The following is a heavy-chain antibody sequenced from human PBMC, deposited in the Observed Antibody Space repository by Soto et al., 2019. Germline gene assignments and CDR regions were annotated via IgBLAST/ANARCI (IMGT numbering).Heavy chain of an antibody. V-gene: IGHV1-46*03. J-gene: IGHJ4*02. CDR3: ARGGGIVVVTAPYDQ. CDR1: GYTFTNFG. D-gene: IGHD2-21*02. CDR2: INPSGGYT. Sequence: GASVKVSCKTSGYTFTNFGLSWVRQAPGQGLEWLGIINPSGGYTTYAQRFLGRVTMTSDTSTSTVHMELGSLTSEDTAVYYCARGGGIVVVTAPYDQWGQGTLVTVSS.